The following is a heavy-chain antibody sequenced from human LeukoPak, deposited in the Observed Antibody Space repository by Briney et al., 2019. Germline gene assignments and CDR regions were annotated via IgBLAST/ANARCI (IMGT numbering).Heavy chain of an antibody. CDR2: MNPSSGNT. V-gene: IGHV1-8*01. Sequence: ASVKVSCKASGYTFTSYDINWVRQVTGQGLEWLGWMNPSSGNTGYAQKIQGRVTMTRDASISTAYMELSSLRSEDTAVYYCARVAYYYDSAGLYLNYFYGMDVWGQGTTVTVSS. J-gene: IGHJ6*02. CDR1: GYTFTSYD. CDR3: ARVAYYYDSAGLYLNYFYGMDV. D-gene: IGHD3-22*01.